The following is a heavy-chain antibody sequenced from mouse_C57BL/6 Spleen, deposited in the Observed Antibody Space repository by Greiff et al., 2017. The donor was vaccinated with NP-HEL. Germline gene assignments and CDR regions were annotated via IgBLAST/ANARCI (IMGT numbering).Heavy chain of an antibody. CDR3: ARGTAYYGNFFDY. J-gene: IGHJ2*01. CDR1: GYTFTSYW. V-gene: IGHV1-52*01. CDR2: IDPSDSET. D-gene: IGHD2-10*01. Sequence: VQLQQPGAELVRPGSSVKLSCKASGYTFTSYWMHWVKQRPIQGLEWIGNIDPSDSETHYNQKFKDKATLTVDKSSSTAYMQLSSLTSEDSAVYYCARGTAYYGNFFDYWGQGTTLTVSS.